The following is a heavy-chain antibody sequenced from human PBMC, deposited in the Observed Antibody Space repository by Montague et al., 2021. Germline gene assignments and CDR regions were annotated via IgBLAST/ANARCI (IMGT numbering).Heavy chain of an antibody. CDR1: GASITSNIYY. D-gene: IGHD6-13*01. J-gene: IGHJ5*02. CDR2: IYYSGNS. V-gene: IGHV4-39*07. Sequence: SETLSLTCTVSGASITSNIYYWGWICQSPGKGLVWIGSIYYSGNSFYQPSLKSRITMAVDTSKNQFSLKLSSVTAADTAIYYCARVFSSWYVGWFDPWGQGTLVTVSS. CDR3: ARVFSSWYVGWFDP.